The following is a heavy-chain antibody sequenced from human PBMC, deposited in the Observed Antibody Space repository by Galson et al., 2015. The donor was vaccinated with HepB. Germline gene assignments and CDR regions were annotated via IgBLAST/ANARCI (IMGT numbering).Heavy chain of an antibody. CDR2: IKSDGSIT. J-gene: IGHJ4*02. Sequence: SLRLSCAASGLTFSSYWMHWVRQAPGKGLVWVSRIKSDGSITTYADSVKGRFTISRDNAKNTLYLQMNSLRVEDSAVYYCASRSGNSWGFDYWGQGTLVTVSS. D-gene: IGHD6-13*01. CDR3: ASRSGNSWGFDY. V-gene: IGHV3-74*01. CDR1: GLTFSSYW.